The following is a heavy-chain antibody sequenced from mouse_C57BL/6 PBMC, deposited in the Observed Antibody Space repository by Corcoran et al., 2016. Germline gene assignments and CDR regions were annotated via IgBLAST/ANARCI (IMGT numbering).Heavy chain of an antibody. J-gene: IGHJ3*01. CDR1: GYTFTDYY. V-gene: IGHV1-75*01. Sequence: QVQLQQSGPELVTPGASVKISCKASGYTFTDYYINGVKQRPGQGLEWIGWIFPGSGSTYYNEKFKGKATLTVDKSSSTAYMELRSLTSEDSAVYDCARDAWFAYWGQGTLVTVSA. CDR2: IFPGSGST. CDR3: ARDAWFAY.